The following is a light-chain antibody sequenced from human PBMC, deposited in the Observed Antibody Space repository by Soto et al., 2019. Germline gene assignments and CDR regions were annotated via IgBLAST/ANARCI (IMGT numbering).Light chain of an antibody. V-gene: IGKV3-20*01. CDR1: QSVSSAN. CDR2: AAS. Sequence: EIVLTQSPGTLSLSPGERATLSCRASQSVSSANFAWYQHKPGQTPRVVIYAASSRTPGIPDRFSGSGYGTEFTLTISRLEPEDLAVYYCQQYGNSPWTFGQGTKVDNK. J-gene: IGKJ1*01. CDR3: QQYGNSPWT.